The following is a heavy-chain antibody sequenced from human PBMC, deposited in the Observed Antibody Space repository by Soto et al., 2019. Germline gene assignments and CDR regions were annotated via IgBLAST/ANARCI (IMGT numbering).Heavy chain of an antibody. CDR1: GGSISSGGYY. CDR3: AREDYGGNSGPNY. J-gene: IGHJ4*02. V-gene: IGHV4-31*03. D-gene: IGHD4-17*01. Sequence: PSETLSLTCTVSGGSISSGGYYWSWIRQHPGKGLEWIGYIYYSGSTYYNPSLKSRVTISVDTSKNQCSLKLSSVTAADTAVYYCAREDYGGNSGPNYWGQGTLVTVSS. CDR2: IYYSGST.